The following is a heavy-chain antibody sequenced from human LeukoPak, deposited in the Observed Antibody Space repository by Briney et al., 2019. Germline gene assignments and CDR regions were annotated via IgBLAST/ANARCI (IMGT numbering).Heavy chain of an antibody. V-gene: IGHV3-21*01. D-gene: IGHD6-13*01. CDR2: INGDKTYI. J-gene: IGHJ6*02. CDR1: GFIFSTYS. CDR3: ANLIAAAGLDYYYDYGMDV. Sequence: GGSLRLSCVANGFIFSTYSMNWVRLVPGKGLEWVACINGDKTYIHYADSVKGRFTISRDNSKNTLYLQMNSLRAEGTAVYYCANLIAAAGLDYYYDYGMDVWGQGTTVTVSS.